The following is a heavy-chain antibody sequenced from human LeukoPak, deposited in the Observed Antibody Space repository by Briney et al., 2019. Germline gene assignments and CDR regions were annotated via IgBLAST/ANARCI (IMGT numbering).Heavy chain of an antibody. D-gene: IGHD5-12*01. V-gene: IGHV3-9*01. Sequence: GGSLRLSCAASGFTFDDYAMHWVRQAPGKGLEWVSGISWNSGSIGYADSVKGRFTISRDNAKNSLYLQMNSLRAEDTALYYCAIIVTTTDYDAFDIWGQGTMVTVSS. CDR1: GFTFDDYA. J-gene: IGHJ3*02. CDR3: AIIVTTTDYDAFDI. CDR2: ISWNSGSI.